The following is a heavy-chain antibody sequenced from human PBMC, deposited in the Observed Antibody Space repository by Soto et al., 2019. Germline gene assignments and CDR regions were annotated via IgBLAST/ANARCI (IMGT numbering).Heavy chain of an antibody. Sequence: EVLLVESGGGLVKPGGSLRLSCAASGFTFSSYSMNWVRQAPGKGLEWVSSISSSSSYIYYADSVKGRFTISRDNAKNSLYLQMNSLRAEDTAVYYCARDLGGSSSLVFGYWGQGTLVTVSS. CDR3: ARDLGGSSSLVFGY. J-gene: IGHJ4*02. V-gene: IGHV3-21*01. D-gene: IGHD6-6*01. CDR2: ISSSSSYI. CDR1: GFTFSSYS.